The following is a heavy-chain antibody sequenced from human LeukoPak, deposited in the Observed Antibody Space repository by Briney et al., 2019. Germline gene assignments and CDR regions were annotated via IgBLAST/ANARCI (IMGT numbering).Heavy chain of an antibody. J-gene: IGHJ4*02. CDR3: ARGKFVDFDY. D-gene: IGHD2-21*01. CDR2: IYPGDSDT. CDR1: GYSFSRYW. V-gene: IGHV5-51*04. Sequence: GEPLKISCKGSGYSFSRYWIAWVRQMPGKGLEWMGIIYPGDSDTRYSPSFQGQVTISADKPISTAYLQWSSLKASDTAMYYCARGKFVDFDYWGQGTLVTVSS.